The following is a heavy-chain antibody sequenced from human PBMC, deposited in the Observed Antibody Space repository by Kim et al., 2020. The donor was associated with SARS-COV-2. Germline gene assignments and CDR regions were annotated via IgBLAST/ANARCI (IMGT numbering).Heavy chain of an antibody. Sequence: ADSGKGRFTISRDNAKDSLYLQMNSLRDEDTAVYYCARGSYGSGSTPLPWGQGTLVTVSS. J-gene: IGHJ5*02. CDR3: ARGSYGSGSTPLP. V-gene: IGHV3-48*02. D-gene: IGHD6-19*01.